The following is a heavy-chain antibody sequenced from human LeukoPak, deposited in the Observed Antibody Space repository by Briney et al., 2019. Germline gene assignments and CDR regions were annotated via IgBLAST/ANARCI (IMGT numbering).Heavy chain of an antibody. Sequence: GGSLRLSCAASGFTVSSNYMSWVRQAPGKGLEWVSVIYSGGSTYYADSVKGRFTISRDNSKNTLYLQMNSLRAEDTAVYYCARGGVLRYFDWLYYMDVWGKGTTVTISS. CDR3: ARGGVLRYFDWLYYMDV. V-gene: IGHV3-66*01. J-gene: IGHJ6*03. CDR2: IYSGGST. D-gene: IGHD3-9*01. CDR1: GFTVSSNY.